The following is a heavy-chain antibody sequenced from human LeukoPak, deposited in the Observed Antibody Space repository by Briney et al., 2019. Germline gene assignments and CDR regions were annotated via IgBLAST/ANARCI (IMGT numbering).Heavy chain of an antibody. D-gene: IGHD3-3*01. CDR1: GFTFSSYS. CDR2: ISYDGSNK. V-gene: IGHV3-30*05. Sequence: GGSLRLSCAASGFTFSSYSMNWVRQAPGKGLEWVAVISYDGSNKYYADSVKGRFTISRDNSKNTLYLQMNSLRAEDTAVYYCARGSNYYDSGDYWGQGTLVTVSS. CDR3: ARGSNYYDSGDY. J-gene: IGHJ4*02.